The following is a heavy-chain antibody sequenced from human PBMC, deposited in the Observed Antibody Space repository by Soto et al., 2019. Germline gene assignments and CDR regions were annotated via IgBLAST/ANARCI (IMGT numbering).Heavy chain of an antibody. D-gene: IGHD3-16*02. J-gene: IGHJ4*02. CDR2: INPDRGGT. V-gene: IGHV1-2*02. CDR1: GYRFTGYH. Sequence: QVQLVQSGAEVKKPGASVKVSCKASGYRFTGYHMHWVRQAPGQGLEWMGWINPDRGGTHYAQKFHGRVTLTMDTAISTAYMELSGLTAAGTAMYSCAAAYCSHINGYTLLASDYCGQGTLVSVSS. CDR3: AAAYCSHINGYTLLASDY.